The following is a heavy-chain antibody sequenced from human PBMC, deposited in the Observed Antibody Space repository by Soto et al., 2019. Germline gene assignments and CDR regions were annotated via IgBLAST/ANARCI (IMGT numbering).Heavy chain of an antibody. CDR3: ARVRRGAYGDYDYYFDY. CDR1: GFTFSSYW. CDR2: IKQDGSEK. Sequence: EVQLVESGGGLVQPGGSLRLSCAASGFTFSSYWMSWVRQAPGKGLEWVGNIKQDGSEKYYVDSVKGRFTISRDNAKNSLYLQMNSLRAEDTAVYYCARVRRGAYGDYDYYFDYWGQGTLVTVSS. J-gene: IGHJ4*02. V-gene: IGHV3-7*01. D-gene: IGHD4-17*01.